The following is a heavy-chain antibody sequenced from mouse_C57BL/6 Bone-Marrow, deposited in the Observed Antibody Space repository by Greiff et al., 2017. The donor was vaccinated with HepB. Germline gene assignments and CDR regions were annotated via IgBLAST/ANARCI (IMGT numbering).Heavy chain of an antibody. Sequence: VQLQQSGPELVKPGDSVKISCKASGYSFTGYFMNWVMQSHGKSLEWIGRINPYNGDTFYNQKFKGKATLTVDKSSSTAHMELRSLTSEDSAVYYCARYYYGSSYDYFDYWGQGTTLTVSS. V-gene: IGHV1-20*01. D-gene: IGHD1-1*01. CDR3: ARYYYGSSYDYFDY. J-gene: IGHJ2*01. CDR2: INPYNGDT. CDR1: GYSFTGYF.